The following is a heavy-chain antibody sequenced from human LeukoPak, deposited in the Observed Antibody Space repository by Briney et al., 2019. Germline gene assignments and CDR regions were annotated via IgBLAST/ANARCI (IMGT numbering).Heavy chain of an antibody. J-gene: IGHJ4*02. CDR3: ARVREGNFDIYDY. V-gene: IGHV4-61*02. Sequence: TLSLTCTVSGGSISSGSYYWSWIRQPAGKGLEWIGRIYTSGSTNYNPSLKSRVTISVDTSKNQFSLKLSSVTAADTAVYYCARVREGNFDIYDYWGQGTLVTVSS. CDR2: IYTSGST. D-gene: IGHD3-9*01. CDR1: GGSISSGSYY.